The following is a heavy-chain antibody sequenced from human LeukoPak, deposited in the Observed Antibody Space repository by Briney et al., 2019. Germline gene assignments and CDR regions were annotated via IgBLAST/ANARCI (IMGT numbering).Heavy chain of an antibody. CDR1: GFTFSSYS. J-gene: IGHJ3*02. CDR3: ARSRGAMTGYYDAFDI. D-gene: IGHD3-9*01. Sequence: GGSLRLSCAASGFTFSSYSVNWVRQAPGKGLEWVSSISSSSSYIYYADSAKGRFTISRDNAKNSLYLQMNSLRAEDTAVYYCARSRGAMTGYYDAFDIWGQGTMVTVSS. V-gene: IGHV3-21*01. CDR2: ISSSSSYI.